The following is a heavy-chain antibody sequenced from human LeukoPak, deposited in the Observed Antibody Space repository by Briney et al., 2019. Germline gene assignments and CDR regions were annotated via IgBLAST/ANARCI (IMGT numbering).Heavy chain of an antibody. J-gene: IGHJ4*02. D-gene: IGHD3-22*01. CDR2: IYSGGST. CDR1: GFTVSSNY. V-gene: IGHV3-53*01. Sequence: GGSLRLSCAASGFTVSSNYMSWVRQAPGKGLEWVSTIYSGGSTYYADTVKGRFTISRDNSKNTLYLQMNSLRAEDTAVYYCARSYYYESSGYYYFDYWGQGTLVTVSS. CDR3: ARSYYYESSGYYYFDY.